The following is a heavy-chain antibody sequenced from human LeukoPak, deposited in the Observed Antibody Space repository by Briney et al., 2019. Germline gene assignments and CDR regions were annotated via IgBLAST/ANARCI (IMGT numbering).Heavy chain of an antibody. D-gene: IGHD6-13*01. J-gene: IGHJ4*02. CDR3: ARDRQQLGTGLLF. CDR2: INPSGGST. Sequence: GASVKVSCKASGYTFTSYYMHWVRQAPGQGLEWMGIINPSGGSTSYAQKFQGGVTMTRDTSTSTVYMELSSLRSEDTAVYYCARDRQQLGTGLLFWGQGTLVTVSS. V-gene: IGHV1-46*01. CDR1: GYTFTSYY.